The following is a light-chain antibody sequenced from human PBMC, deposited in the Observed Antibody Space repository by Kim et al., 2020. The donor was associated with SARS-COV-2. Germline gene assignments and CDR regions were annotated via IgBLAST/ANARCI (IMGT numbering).Light chain of an antibody. V-gene: IGKV3-15*01. CDR3: QHYNNWPPWT. CDR1: HSVSSN. J-gene: IGKJ1*01. CDR2: GTS. Sequence: SPDERATLSCRSSHSVSSNLAWYQQKPGQAPRLLIYGTSTRATGTPSRFSGSGSGTDFTLTISSLQSEDFAVYYCQHYNNWPPWTFGQGTKVDIK.